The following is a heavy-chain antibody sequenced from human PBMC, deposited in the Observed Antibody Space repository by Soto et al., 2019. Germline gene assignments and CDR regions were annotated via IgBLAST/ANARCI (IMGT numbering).Heavy chain of an antibody. V-gene: IGHV1-8*01. CDR2: MNPNSGNT. CDR1: GYTFTSYD. D-gene: IGHD3-10*01. Sequence: QVQLVQSGAEVKKPGASVKVSCKASGYTFTSYDINWVRQATGQGLEWMGWMNPNSGNTGYAQKFQGRVTMTRNTSVSTAYMELRNLRSEDTAVYYCARLLWGSGSYGSFDFCGQGAVVTVSS. CDR3: ARLLWGSGSYGSFDF. J-gene: IGHJ4*02.